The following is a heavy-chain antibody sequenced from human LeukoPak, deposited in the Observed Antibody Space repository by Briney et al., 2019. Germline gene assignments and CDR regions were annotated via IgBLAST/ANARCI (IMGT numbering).Heavy chain of an antibody. V-gene: IGHV3-30*03. Sequence: GGSLRLSCAASGFTFTNSGMHWVRQAPGKGLEWVALISDDGSNKYYAGSVKGRFTISRDNSKNTLYLQMNSLRAEDTAVYYCARRGSDWYTLGDYWGQGTLVTVSS. CDR2: ISDDGSNK. J-gene: IGHJ4*02. CDR3: ARRGSDWYTLGDY. D-gene: IGHD6-19*01. CDR1: GFTFTNSG.